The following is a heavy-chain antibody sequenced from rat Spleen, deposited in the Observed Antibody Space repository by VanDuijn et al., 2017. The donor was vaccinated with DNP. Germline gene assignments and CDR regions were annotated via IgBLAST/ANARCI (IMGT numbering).Heavy chain of an antibody. J-gene: IGHJ3*01. CDR1: GFTFNYYW. CDR3: ARGLYYYSDWFAY. CDR2: ITRNSGAT. V-gene: IGHV5-31*01. D-gene: IGHD1-1*01. Sequence: EVQLTESGGDLVQPGGSLTLSCVASGFTFNYYWMTWVRQVPGKGLEWLASITRNSGATYYLDSVKGRFTISRDDAKDTLYLQMNSLRSEDTATYYCARGLYYYSDWFAYWGQGTLVTVSS.